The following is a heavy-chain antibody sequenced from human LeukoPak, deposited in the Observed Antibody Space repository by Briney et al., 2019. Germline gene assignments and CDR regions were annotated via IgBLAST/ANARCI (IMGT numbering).Heavy chain of an antibody. CDR1: GFTFSAYA. D-gene: IGHD3-10*01. V-gene: IGHV3-7*01. CDR3: ARVSMAAGDY. J-gene: IGHJ4*02. Sequence: GGSLRLSCAASGFTFSAYAISWVRQAPGKGLEWVANIKQDGSEKHYVDSVKGRFTISRDNAKNSLYLQMNSLRAEDTAIYYCARVSMAAGDYWGQGTLVTVSS. CDR2: IKQDGSEK.